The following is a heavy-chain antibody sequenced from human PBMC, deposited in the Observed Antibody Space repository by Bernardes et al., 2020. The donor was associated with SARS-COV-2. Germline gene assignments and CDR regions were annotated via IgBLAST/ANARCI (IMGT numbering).Heavy chain of an antibody. V-gene: IGHV3-66*01. CDR3: ARDPVGAYYFDS. J-gene: IGHJ4*02. CDR2: IFSGGDA. Sequence: VGSLRLSRAASGFTVGVNYMTWVRQPPGKGLEWISVIFSGGDAFYAESVKGRFTISRDNSKNTLYLQMNSLRAEDTAVYYCARDPVGAYYFDSWGQGTLVAVST. CDR1: GFTVGVNY. D-gene: IGHD1-26*01.